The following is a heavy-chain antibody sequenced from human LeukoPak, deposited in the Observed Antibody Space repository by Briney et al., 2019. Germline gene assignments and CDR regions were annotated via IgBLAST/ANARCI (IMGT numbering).Heavy chain of an antibody. CDR3: VRSGSPGYSSSWSWFDP. CDR1: GGSISSYY. J-gene: IGHJ5*02. V-gene: IGHV4-59*08. CDR2: IDFSGST. D-gene: IGHD6-13*01. Sequence: SETLSLTCSVSGGSISSYYWSWIRQPPGKGLEWIGSIDFSGSTNYNPSLKSRVTISLDTSKNQFSLKLSSVTATDTAVYYCVRSGSPGYSSSWSWFDPWGQGTLVTVSS.